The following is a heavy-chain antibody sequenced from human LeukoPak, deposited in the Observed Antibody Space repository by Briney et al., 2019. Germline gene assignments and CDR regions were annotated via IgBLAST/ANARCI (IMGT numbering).Heavy chain of an antibody. CDR1: GYSISIGYY. CDR2: RYYSGNT. CDR3: ARSLRAYDTSGPFDY. J-gene: IGHJ4*02. Sequence: SETLSLTCSVPGYSISIGYYWGWIRQPPGKGLEWIGTRYYSGNTYYNASLKSRVTISVDTSKNQFSLKLSSVTAADTAVYYCARSLRAYDTSGPFDYWGQGTLVTVSS. D-gene: IGHD3-22*01. V-gene: IGHV4-38-2*01.